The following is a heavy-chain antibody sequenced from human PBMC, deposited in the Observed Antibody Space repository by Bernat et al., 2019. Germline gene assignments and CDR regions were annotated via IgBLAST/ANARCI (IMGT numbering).Heavy chain of an antibody. V-gene: IGHV3-30-3*02. D-gene: IGHD7-27*01. CDR1: GFTFSSYA. Sequence: QVQLVESGGGVVQPGRSLRLSCAASGFTFSSYAMHWVRQAPGKGLEWVAVISYDGSNKYYADSVKGRFTISRDNSKNTLYLQMNSLRAEDTAVYYCAKHVGNPSGAFDIWGQGTMVTVSS. J-gene: IGHJ3*02. CDR3: AKHVGNPSGAFDI. CDR2: ISYDGSNK.